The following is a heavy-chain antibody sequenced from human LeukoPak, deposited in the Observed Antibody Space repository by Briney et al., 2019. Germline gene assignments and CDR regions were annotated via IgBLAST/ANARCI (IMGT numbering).Heavy chain of an antibody. CDR1: GGSISSYY. V-gene: IGHV4-59*01. J-gene: IGHJ4*02. CDR2: IYYSGST. D-gene: IGHD3-22*01. Sequence: SETLSLTCTVSGGSISSYYWSWIRQPPGKGLEWIGYIYYSGSTNYNPSLKSRVTISVDTSKNQFSLKLSSVTAADTAVYYCARGPTYYYDSSGYYYPLDYWGQGTLVTVFS. CDR3: ARGPTYYYDSSGYYYPLDY.